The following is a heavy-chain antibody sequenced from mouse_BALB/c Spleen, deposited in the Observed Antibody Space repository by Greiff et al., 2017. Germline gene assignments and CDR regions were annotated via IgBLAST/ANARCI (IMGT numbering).Heavy chain of an antibody. V-gene: IGHV1-9*01. CDR3: ARSNDRYDGYFDV. D-gene: IGHD2-14*01. CDR2: ILPGSGST. CDR1: GYTFSSYW. J-gene: IGHJ1*01. Sequence: VQLMESGAELMKPGASVKISCKATGYTFSSYWIEWVKQRPGHGLEWIGEILPGSGSTNYNEKFKGKATFTADTSSNTAYMQLSSLTSEDSAVYYCARSNDRYDGYFDVWGAGTTVTVSS.